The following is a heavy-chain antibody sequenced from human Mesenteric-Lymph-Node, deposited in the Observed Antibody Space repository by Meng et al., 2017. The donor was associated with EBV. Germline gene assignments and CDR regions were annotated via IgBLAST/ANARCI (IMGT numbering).Heavy chain of an antibody. CDR3: ARDRHFDP. V-gene: IGHV4-34*01. CDR1: GGSLSGYY. CDR2: INHGGST. J-gene: IGHJ5*02. Sequence: LQRWGAGLLKPSETLSLTCGVYGGSLSGYYWNWIRQPPGKGLEWIGDINHGGSTSYNPSLKSRVTISVDTSKNEFSLKMTSVTAADTAVYYCARDRHFDPWGQGTLVTVSS.